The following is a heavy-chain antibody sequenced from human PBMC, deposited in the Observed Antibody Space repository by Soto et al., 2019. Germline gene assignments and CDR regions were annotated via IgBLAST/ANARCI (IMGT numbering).Heavy chain of an antibody. CDR2: INTDGSVT. CDR1: GFTFSNFW. J-gene: IGHJ4*02. Sequence: HPGGSLRLSCAGSGFTFSNFWMRWVRQAPGKGLVWVARINTDGSVTSHADSVKGRFTISRDNAKSTPYLQMTSLREEDSAIYYCARQTGLGATNYWGRGTLVTVSS. D-gene: IGHD1-26*01. V-gene: IGHV3-74*01. CDR3: ARQTGLGATNY.